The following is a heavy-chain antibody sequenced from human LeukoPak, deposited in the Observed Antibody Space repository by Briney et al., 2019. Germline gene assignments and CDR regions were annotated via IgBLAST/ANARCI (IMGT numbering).Heavy chain of an antibody. CDR1: GFTFSSYW. Sequence: PGGSLRLSCAASGFTFSSYWMSWVRQAPGKGLEWVANIKQDGSEKYYVDSVKGRFTISRDNAKNSLYLQMNSLRAEDTAVYYSARDYCGGDCPNDYWGQGTLVTVSS. D-gene: IGHD2-21*02. CDR3: ARDYCGGDCPNDY. J-gene: IGHJ4*02. CDR2: IKQDGSEK. V-gene: IGHV3-7*03.